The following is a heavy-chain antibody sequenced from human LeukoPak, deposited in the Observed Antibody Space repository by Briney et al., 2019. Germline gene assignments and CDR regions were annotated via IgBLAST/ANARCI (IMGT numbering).Heavy chain of an antibody. J-gene: IGHJ4*02. V-gene: IGHV3-23*01. Sequence: GGPLRLSCAASGFTFSSYAMSWVRQAPGKGLEWVSAISGSGGSTYYADSVKGRFTISRDNSKNTLYLQMNSLRAEDTAVYYCAKDYSSSWYGYFDYWGQGTLVTVSS. CDR2: ISGSGGST. CDR1: GFTFSSYA. D-gene: IGHD6-13*01. CDR3: AKDYSSSWYGYFDY.